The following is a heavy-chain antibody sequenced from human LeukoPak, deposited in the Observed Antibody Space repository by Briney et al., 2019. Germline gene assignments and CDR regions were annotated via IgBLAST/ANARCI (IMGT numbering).Heavy chain of an antibody. CDR3: AREGNIVVAAVLDY. Sequence: GGSLRLSCAASGFTFSSYAMSWVRQAPGKGLEWVSAISGSGGSTYYADSVKGRFTIPRDNSKNTLYLQMNSLRAEDTAVYYCAREGNIVVAAVLDYWGQGTLVTVSS. J-gene: IGHJ4*02. V-gene: IGHV3-23*01. CDR1: GFTFSSYA. CDR2: ISGSGGST. D-gene: IGHD2-2*01.